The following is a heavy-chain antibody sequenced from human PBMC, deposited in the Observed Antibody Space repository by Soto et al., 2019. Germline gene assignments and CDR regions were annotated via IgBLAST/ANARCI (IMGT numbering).Heavy chain of an antibody. J-gene: IGHJ5*02. CDR1: GGSFSSNA. D-gene: IGHD2-15*01. Sequence: QVQLVQSGAEVKKPGSSVKVSCKASGGSFSSNAISWVRQAPGQGLEWMGGIIPIFGTANYAQKFQGRVTITADESTSTAYMELSSLRSEDTAVYYCARDADCSGGSCYSFDPWGQGTLVTVS. V-gene: IGHV1-69*12. CDR2: IIPIFGTA. CDR3: ARDADCSGGSCYSFDP.